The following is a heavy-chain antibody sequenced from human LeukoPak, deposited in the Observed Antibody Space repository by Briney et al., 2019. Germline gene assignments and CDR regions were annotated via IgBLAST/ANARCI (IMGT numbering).Heavy chain of an antibody. V-gene: IGHV6-1*01. CDR1: GDSVSSNSAA. CDR2: TYFRSKWYY. D-gene: IGHD3-16*01. CDR3: ARSAVGGHNDF. Sequence: SQTLSLTCAISGDSVSSNSAAWVWFRQSPSRGLEWLARTYFRSKWYYDYAVSVRSRIVISPDTSKNQFSPQLNSVTPDDTAVFFCARSAVGGHNDFWGQGTLVTVSS. J-gene: IGHJ4*02.